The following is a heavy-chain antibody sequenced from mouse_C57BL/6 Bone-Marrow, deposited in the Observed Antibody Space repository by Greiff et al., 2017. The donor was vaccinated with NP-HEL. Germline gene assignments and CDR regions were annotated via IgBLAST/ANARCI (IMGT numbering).Heavy chain of an antibody. J-gene: IGHJ2*01. CDR3: GEGYFDY. CDR1: GYTFTSYW. V-gene: IGHV1-7*01. CDR2: INPSSGYT. Sequence: VQLQQSGAELAKPGASVKLSCKASGYTFTSYWMHWVKQRPGQGLEWIGYINPSSGYTKYNQKFKKKATLTADKSSSTAYMQLSSLTYEDSAVYYCGEGYFDYWGQGTTLTVSS.